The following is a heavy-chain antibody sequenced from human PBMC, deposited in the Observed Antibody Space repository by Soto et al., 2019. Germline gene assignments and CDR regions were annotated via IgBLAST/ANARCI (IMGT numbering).Heavy chain of an antibody. Sequence: GGSLRLSCAVSGFTFSNYYIHWVRQAPGKGLEWVSSIRSGRDTFYADSVKGRFTISRDNAKNSLYLQMNSLRAEDTAVYYCARDSDSSGYYRHFDHWGQGTLVTVSS. CDR3: ARDSDSSGYYRHFDH. D-gene: IGHD3-22*01. J-gene: IGHJ4*02. CDR1: GFTFSNYY. CDR2: IRSGRDT. V-gene: IGHV3-21*01.